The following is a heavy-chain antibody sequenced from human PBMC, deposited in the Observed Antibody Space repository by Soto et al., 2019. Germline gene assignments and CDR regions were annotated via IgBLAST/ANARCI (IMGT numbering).Heavy chain of an antibody. CDR2: INPNSGGT. CDR1: GHTFTGYY. Sequence: GASVKVSCKASGHTFTGYYMHWVRQAPGQGLEWMGWINPNSGGTNYAQKFQGWVTMTRDTSISTAYMELSRLRSDDTAVYYCASGIPIEKFRDPFDIWGQGTMVTVSS. D-gene: IGHD3-9*01. CDR3: ASGIPIEKFRDPFDI. J-gene: IGHJ3*02. V-gene: IGHV1-2*04.